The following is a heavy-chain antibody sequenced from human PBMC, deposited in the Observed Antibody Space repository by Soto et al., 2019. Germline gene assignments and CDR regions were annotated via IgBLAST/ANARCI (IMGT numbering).Heavy chain of an antibody. CDR3: ARAYSSWYWDY. CDR1: GDSISRSGYY. J-gene: IGHJ4*01. V-gene: IGHV4-31*03. D-gene: IGHD6-13*01. Sequence: QVQLQESGPGLVKPSQTLSLTCSVSGDSISRSGYYWSWIRQPPGKGLEWIGYIYYSGSTYYNSSLKIRVTISSDTSKNQFSLKLNSVTDADTAVYYCARAYSSWYWDYWGRGTLVTVSS. CDR2: IYYSGST.